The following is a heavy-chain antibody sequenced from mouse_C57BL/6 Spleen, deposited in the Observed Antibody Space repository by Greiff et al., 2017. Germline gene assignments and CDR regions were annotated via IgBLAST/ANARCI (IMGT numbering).Heavy chain of an antibody. CDR3: ARSRQLRPRIYYFDY. Sequence: QVQLQQSGAELVKPGASVKISCKASGYAFSSYWMNWVKQRPGKGLEWIGQIYPGDGDTNYNGKFKGKATLTADKSSSTAYMQLSSLTSEDSAVYFCARSRQLRPRIYYFDYWGQGTTLTVSS. J-gene: IGHJ2*01. CDR2: IYPGDGDT. D-gene: IGHD3-2*02. CDR1: GYAFSSYW. V-gene: IGHV1-80*01.